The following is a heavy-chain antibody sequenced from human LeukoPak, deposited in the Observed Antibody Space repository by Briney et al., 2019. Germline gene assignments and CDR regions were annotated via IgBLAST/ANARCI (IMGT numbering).Heavy chain of an antibody. CDR1: GCTFTSYG. V-gene: IGHV1-18*01. CDR2: ISAYNGNT. Sequence: ASVKVSCKASGCTFTSYGISWVRQAPGQGLEWMGWISAYNGNTNYAQKLQGRVTMTTDTSTSTAYMELRSLRSDDTAVYYCARDFMGYCSSTSCDGAFDPWGQGTLVTVSS. J-gene: IGHJ5*02. CDR3: ARDFMGYCSSTSCDGAFDP. D-gene: IGHD2-2*01.